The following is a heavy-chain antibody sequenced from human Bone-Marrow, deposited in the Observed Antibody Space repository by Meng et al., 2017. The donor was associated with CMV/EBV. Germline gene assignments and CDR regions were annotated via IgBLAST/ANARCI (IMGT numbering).Heavy chain of an antibody. CDR3: AKDLSPYDFWTRVYYYGMDV. V-gene: IGHV3-30*02. CDR1: GFTFSSYG. J-gene: IGHJ6*02. D-gene: IGHD3-3*01. Sequence: GGSLRLSCVASGFTFSSYGMHWVRQAPGKGLEWVAFIRYDGSNKYYADSVKGRFTISRDNSKNTLYLQMHSLRAEDTAVYYCAKDLSPYDFWTRVYYYGMDVWGQGTTVTVSS. CDR2: IRYDGSNK.